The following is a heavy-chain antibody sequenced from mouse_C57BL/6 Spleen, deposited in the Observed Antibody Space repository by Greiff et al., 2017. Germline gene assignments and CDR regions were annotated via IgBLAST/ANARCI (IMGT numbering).Heavy chain of an antibody. CDR1: GYTFTDYN. D-gene: IGHD1-1*02. CDR2: INPNNGGT. J-gene: IGHJ2*01. Sequence: VQLKQSGPELVKPGASVKMSCKASGYTFTDYNMHWVKQSHGKSLEWIGYINPNNGGTSYNQKFKGKATLTVNKSSSTAYMELRSLTSEDSAVYYCARGSYEGYYFDYWGQGTTLTVSS. CDR3: ARGSYEGYYFDY. V-gene: IGHV1-22*01.